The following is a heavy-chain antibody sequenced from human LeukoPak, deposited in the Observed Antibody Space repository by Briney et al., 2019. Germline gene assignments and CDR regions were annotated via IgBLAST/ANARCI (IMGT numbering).Heavy chain of an antibody. V-gene: IGHV4-59*01. CDR1: GDSIKDYY. CDR2: IYSGST. Sequence: SETLSLTCAVSGDSIKDYYWSWIRQTPGRGLNLIGYIYSGSTNYNPSLKSRVTISVDTSKNQVSLKLRSVTAADTAVYYCARSAAYYNFWTGYYDALYYMDVWGKGTTVTVSS. J-gene: IGHJ6*03. CDR3: ARSAAYYNFWTGYYDALYYMDV. D-gene: IGHD3-3*01.